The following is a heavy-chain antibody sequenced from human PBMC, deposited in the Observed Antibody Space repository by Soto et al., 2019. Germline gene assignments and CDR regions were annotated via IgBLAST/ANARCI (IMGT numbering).Heavy chain of an antibody. CDR2: ISGSGGST. V-gene: IGHV3-23*01. D-gene: IGHD6-6*01. CDR3: AKRSYPGSSSYYYYGMDV. Sequence: GGSLRLSCAASGFTFSSYAMSWVRQAPGKGLEWVSAISGSGGSTYYADSVKGRFTISRDNSKNTLYLQMNSLRAEDTAVYYCAKRSYPGSSSYYYYGMDVWGQGTTVTVSS. CDR1: GFTFSSYA. J-gene: IGHJ6*02.